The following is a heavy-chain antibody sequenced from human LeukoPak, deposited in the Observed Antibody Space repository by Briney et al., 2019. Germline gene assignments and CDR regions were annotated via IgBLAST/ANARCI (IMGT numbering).Heavy chain of an antibody. V-gene: IGHV3-30-3*01. Sequence: PGGSLRLSCAASGFTFSSYAMHWVRQAPGKGLEWVAVISYDGSNKYYADSVKGRFTISRDNSKNTLYLQMNSLRAEDTAVYYCARSNIRGRGYSYGVDYWGQGTLVTVSS. CDR1: GFTFSSYA. D-gene: IGHD5-18*01. J-gene: IGHJ4*02. CDR2: ISYDGSNK. CDR3: ARSNIRGRGYSYGVDY.